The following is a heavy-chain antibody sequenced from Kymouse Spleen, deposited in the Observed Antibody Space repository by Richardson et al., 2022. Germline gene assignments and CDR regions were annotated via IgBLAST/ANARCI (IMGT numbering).Heavy chain of an antibody. J-gene: IGHJ4*02. V-gene: IGHV3-33*01. D-gene: IGHD6-13*01. CDR2: IWYDGSNK. CDR3: ARGIAAAGTGY. CDR1: GFTFSSYG. Sequence: QVQLVESGGGVVQPGRSLRLSCAASGFTFSSYGMHWVRQAPGKGLEWVAVIWYDGSNKYYADSVKGRFTISRDNSKNTLYLQMNSLRAEDTAVYYCARGIAAAGTGYWGQGTLVTVSS.